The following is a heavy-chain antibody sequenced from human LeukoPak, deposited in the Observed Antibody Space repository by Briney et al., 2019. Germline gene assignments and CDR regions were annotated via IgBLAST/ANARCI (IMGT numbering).Heavy chain of an antibody. CDR2: IYGGGNT. CDR1: GFTVSRNY. V-gene: IGHV3-66*01. D-gene: IGHD3-22*01. CDR3: AGDNYDSSPYYPFDY. Sequence: TGGSLRLSCAASGFTVSRNYMSWVRQAPGKGLEWVSVIYGGGNTYYADSVKGRFTISRDNSKNTLYLQMNSLRAEDTAVYYCAGDNYDSSPYYPFDYWGQGTLVTVSS. J-gene: IGHJ4*02.